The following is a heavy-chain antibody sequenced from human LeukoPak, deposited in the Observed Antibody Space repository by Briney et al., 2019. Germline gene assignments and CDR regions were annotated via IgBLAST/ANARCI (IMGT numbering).Heavy chain of an antibody. Sequence: GGSLRLSCAASRFRFSTFPMGWVRQAPGKGLEWVSGISAGGETTFYADSVRGRLTISRDNSKNTLYLQMNSLRADDTAVYYCAKSLLTTATGTGRAFDIWGQGTMVTVSS. CDR1: RFRFSTFP. CDR2: ISAGGETT. CDR3: AKSLLTTATGTGRAFDI. D-gene: IGHD1-1*01. V-gene: IGHV3-23*01. J-gene: IGHJ3*02.